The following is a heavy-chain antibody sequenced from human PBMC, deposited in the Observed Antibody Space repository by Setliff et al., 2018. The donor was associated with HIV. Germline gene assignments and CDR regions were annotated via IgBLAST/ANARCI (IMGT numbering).Heavy chain of an antibody. D-gene: IGHD1-20*01. J-gene: IGHJ4*02. CDR2: VCPGDSDS. Sequence: GESLKISCQGSGFTFTNYWIGWVRQMPGKGLEWIGIVCPGDSDSRYSPSFQGQVTISADRTINTAYLQWDSLKASDSAMYYCARAKNKWNPGDYWGQGTVVTVSS. V-gene: IGHV5-51*01. CDR3: ARAKNKWNPGDY. CDR1: GFTFTNYW.